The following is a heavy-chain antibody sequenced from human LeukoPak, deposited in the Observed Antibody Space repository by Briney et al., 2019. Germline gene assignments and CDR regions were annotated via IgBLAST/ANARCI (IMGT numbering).Heavy chain of an antibody. CDR1: GGSISKTFYY. V-gene: IGHV4-39*01. J-gene: IGHJ4*02. CDR3: VRRGTRLDISVTPAFDY. CDR2: IYYDGTT. D-gene: IGHD3-9*01. Sequence: SETLSLTCTVSGGSISKTFYYWGWVRQPPGKGLEWIGTIYYDGTTYYNPSLKSRVTISADTSKSQFSLNLSSVTAEDSAVYYCVRRGTRLDISVTPAFDYWGQGTLVTVSS.